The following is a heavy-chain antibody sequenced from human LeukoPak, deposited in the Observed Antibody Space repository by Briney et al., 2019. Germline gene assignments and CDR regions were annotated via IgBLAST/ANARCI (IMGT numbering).Heavy chain of an antibody. Sequence: SVKVSCKASGFTFTSSAMQWVRQARGQRLAWIGWIVVGSGNTNYAQKLQERVTITRDMSTSTAYMEPSSLRSEATAVYYCAADAAYSSGWALLFDYWGQGTLVTVSS. CDR3: AADAAYSSGWALLFDY. J-gene: IGHJ4*02. CDR2: IVVGSGNT. V-gene: IGHV1-58*02. D-gene: IGHD6-19*01. CDR1: GFTFTSSA.